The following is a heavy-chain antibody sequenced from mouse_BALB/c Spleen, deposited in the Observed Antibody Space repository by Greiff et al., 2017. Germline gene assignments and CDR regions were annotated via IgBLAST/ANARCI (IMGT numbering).Heavy chain of an antibody. J-gene: IGHJ2*01. CDR1: GYTFTDYY. Sequence: QVQLQQSGAELARPGASVKLSCKASGYTFTDYYINWVKQRTGQGLEWIGEIYPGSGNTYYNEKFKGKATLTADKSASTAYMQLSSLTSEDSAVYFCASSLPHFDYWGQGTTLTVSS. D-gene: IGHD2-1*01. CDR2: IYPGSGNT. CDR3: ASSLPHFDY. V-gene: IGHV1-77*01.